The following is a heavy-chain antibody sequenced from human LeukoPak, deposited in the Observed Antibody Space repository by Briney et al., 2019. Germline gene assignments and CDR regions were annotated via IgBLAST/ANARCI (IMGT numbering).Heavy chain of an antibody. CDR3: AKDKGADFYYFDY. V-gene: IGHV3-23*01. CDR2: ISGSGGST. Sequence: GGSLRLSCAASGLTVSSNYMSWVRQAPGKGLEWVSAISGSGGSTYYADSVKGRFTISRDNSKNTLYLQMNSLRAEDTAVYYCAKDKGADFYYFDYWGQGTLVTVSS. D-gene: IGHD3-3*01. J-gene: IGHJ4*02. CDR1: GLTVSSNY.